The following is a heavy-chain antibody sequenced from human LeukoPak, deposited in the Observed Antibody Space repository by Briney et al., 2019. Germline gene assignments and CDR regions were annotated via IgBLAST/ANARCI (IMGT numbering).Heavy chain of an antibody. CDR1: GFTFSSYA. CDR2: ISYDGSNK. D-gene: IGHD4-23*01. V-gene: IGHV3-30*04. CDR3: ARDSLTTVVNGVVFDY. Sequence: PGGSLRLSCAASGFTFSSYAMHWVRQAPGKGLEWVAVISYDGSNKYYADSVKGRFTISRDNSKNTLYLQMNSLRAEDTAVYYCARDSLTTVVNGVVFDYWGQGTLVTVSS. J-gene: IGHJ4*02.